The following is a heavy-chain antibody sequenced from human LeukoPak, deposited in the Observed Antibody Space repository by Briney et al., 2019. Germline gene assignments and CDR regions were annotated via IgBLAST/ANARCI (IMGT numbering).Heavy chain of an antibody. D-gene: IGHD4-23*01. CDR3: TRPLSISYGGYFPNAFDI. CDR2: IYYSGST. V-gene: IGHV4-39*01. J-gene: IGHJ3*02. Sequence: PSETLSLTCTVSGGSISSSSYYWGWIRQPPGKGLEWIGSIYYSGSTYYSPSLKSRVTISVDTSKNQFSLKLTSVTAADTAVYYCTRPLSISYGGYFPNAFDIWGQGTMVTVSS. CDR1: GGSISSSSYY.